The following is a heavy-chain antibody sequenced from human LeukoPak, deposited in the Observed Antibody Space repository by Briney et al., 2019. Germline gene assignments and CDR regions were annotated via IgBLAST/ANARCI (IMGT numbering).Heavy chain of an antibody. D-gene: IGHD4-23*01. J-gene: IGHJ4*02. CDR1: GFTFSSYA. CDR3: AKVPRTTVVTPYYFDY. V-gene: IGHV3-23*01. Sequence: GGSLRLSCAASGFTFSSYAMTWVRQAPGKGLEWVSAISGIGGSTYYADSVKGRFTIPRDNSKNTLYLQMNSLRAEDTAVYYCAKVPRTTVVTPYYFDYWGQGTLVTVSS. CDR2: ISGIGGST.